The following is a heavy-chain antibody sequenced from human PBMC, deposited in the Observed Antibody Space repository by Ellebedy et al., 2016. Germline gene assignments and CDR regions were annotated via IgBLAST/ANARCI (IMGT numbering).Heavy chain of an antibody. CDR2: INSDGSST. CDR3: AREVTIFGVVIQYNWFDP. V-gene: IGHV3-74*01. CDR1: GFTFSSYW. J-gene: IGHJ5*02. Sequence: GGSLRLSXAASGFTFSSYWMHWVRQAPGKGLVWVSRINSDGSSTSYADSVKGRFTISRDNAKNTLYLQMNSLRAEDTAVYYCAREVTIFGVVIQYNWFDPWGQGTLVTVSS. D-gene: IGHD3-3*01.